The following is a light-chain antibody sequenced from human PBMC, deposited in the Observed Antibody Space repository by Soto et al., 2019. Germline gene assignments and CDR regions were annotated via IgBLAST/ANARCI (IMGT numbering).Light chain of an antibody. J-gene: IGKJ4*01. CDR1: QGISNY. V-gene: IGKV1-27*01. CDR2: DAS. Sequence: SSLSASVGDRVSITCRASQGISNYLAWYQQRPGKVPKLLICDASTLQSGVPSRCSGSGSGTDFTLTISSLQSEDIATYYCQKYNSAPLSFGGGAKVDIK. CDR3: QKYNSAPLS.